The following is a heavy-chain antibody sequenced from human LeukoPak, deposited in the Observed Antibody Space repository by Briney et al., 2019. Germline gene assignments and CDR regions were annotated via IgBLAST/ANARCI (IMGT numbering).Heavy chain of an antibody. V-gene: IGHV3-7*03. Sequence: SGVSLRLSCAVSGFTFSGFWMSWSRQAPGKGLEWVASINSDGSEGYYADVVKGRFTISRDNAKNSLYLQINSLRAEDTAVYYCARSSYSSSSSVWGQGTMVTVSS. D-gene: IGHD6-6*01. CDR2: INSDGSEG. CDR1: GFTFSGFW. J-gene: IGHJ3*01. CDR3: ARSSYSSSSSV.